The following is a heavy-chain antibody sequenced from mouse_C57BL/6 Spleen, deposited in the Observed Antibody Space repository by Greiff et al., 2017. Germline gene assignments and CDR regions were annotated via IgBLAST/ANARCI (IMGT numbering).Heavy chain of an antibody. CDR2: IRSKSSNYAT. CDR1: GFTFNTYA. V-gene: IGHV10-3*01. Sequence: EVQGVESGGGLVQPKGSLKLSCAASGFTFNTYAMHWVRQAPGKGLEWVARIRSKSSNYATYYADSVKDRFTISRDDSQSMLYLQMNNLKTEDTAMYYCVRDYYGSSYEGFAYWGQGTLVTVSA. D-gene: IGHD1-1*01. J-gene: IGHJ3*01. CDR3: VRDYYGSSYEGFAY.